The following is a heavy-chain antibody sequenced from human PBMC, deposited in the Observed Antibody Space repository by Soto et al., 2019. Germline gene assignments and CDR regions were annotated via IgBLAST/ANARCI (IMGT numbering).Heavy chain of an antibody. D-gene: IGHD3-3*01. Sequence: PETLSLTCTVSGGSISSSSYYWGWIRQPPGKGLEWIGSIYYSGSTYYNPSLKSRVTISVDTSKNQFSLKLSSVTAADTAVYYCAREVRDFWSGYYAGTERDYYYYMDVWGKGTTVTVSS. CDR1: GGSISSSSYY. J-gene: IGHJ6*03. CDR3: AREVRDFWSGYYAGTERDYYYYMDV. V-gene: IGHV4-39*02. CDR2: IYYSGST.